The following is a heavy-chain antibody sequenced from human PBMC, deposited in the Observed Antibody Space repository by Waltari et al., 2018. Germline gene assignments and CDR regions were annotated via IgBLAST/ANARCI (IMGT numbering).Heavy chain of an antibody. D-gene: IGHD4-17*01. CDR3: ASTVTSFDAFDI. CDR2: IDHRGST. J-gene: IGHJ3*02. Sequence: QVQLQESGPGLVKPSETLSLTCAVSGYSISSGYYWGWIRPPPGKGLEWIGSIDHRGSTYYNPSRKSRVTISVDTSKNQFSLKLSSVTAADTAVYYCASTVTSFDAFDIWGQGTMVTVSS. V-gene: IGHV4-38-2*01. CDR1: GYSISSGYY.